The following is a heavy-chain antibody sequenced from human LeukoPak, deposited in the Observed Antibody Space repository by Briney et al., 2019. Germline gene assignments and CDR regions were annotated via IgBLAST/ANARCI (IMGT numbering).Heavy chain of an antibody. CDR2: IIPIFGTA. V-gene: IGHV1-69*13. D-gene: IGHD5-12*01. Sequence: SVKVSCKASGGTFSSYAISWVRQAPGQGLEWMGGIIPIFGTANYAQKFQGRVTITADESTSTAYMELSSLRSEDTAVYYCARAKADIAATLGGFDYWGQGTLVTVSS. J-gene: IGHJ4*02. CDR3: ARAKADIAATLGGFDY. CDR1: GGTFSSYA.